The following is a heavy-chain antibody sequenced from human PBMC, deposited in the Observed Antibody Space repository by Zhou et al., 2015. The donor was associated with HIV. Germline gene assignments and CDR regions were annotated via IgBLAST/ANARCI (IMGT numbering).Heavy chain of an antibody. V-gene: IGHV3-23*04. J-gene: IGHJ6*03. D-gene: IGHD6-13*01. CDR3: AVASSASSWGAYYYLDV. CDR2: VSGSGGHS. CDR1: GLRTSTYA. Sequence: EVRLVESGGAMVQPGESLRLSCAASGLRTSTYAMNWVRQAPGKGLEWVSGVSGSGGHSFYADSVRGRFTVSRDSSNNTLSLEIIRLRVEDTAVYYCAVASSASSWGAYYYLDVWGKGTTVTV.